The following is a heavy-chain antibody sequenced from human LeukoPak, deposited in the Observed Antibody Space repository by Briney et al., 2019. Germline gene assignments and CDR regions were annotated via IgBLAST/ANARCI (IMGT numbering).Heavy chain of an antibody. CDR2: ISGSGGST. CDR1: GFTFSSYG. J-gene: IGHJ5*02. V-gene: IGHV3-23*01. D-gene: IGHD4-17*01. Sequence: GGTLRLSCAASGFTFSSYGMSWVRQAPGKGLEWVSAISGSGGSTYYADSVKGRFTISRDNSKNTLYLQMNSLRAEDTAVYYCAKDLMTTVTTDPQDTPWFDPWGQGTLVTVSS. CDR3: AKDLMTTVTTDPQDTPWFDP.